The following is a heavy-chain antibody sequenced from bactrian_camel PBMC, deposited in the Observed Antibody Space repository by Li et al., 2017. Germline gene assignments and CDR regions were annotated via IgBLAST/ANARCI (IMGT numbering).Heavy chain of an antibody. J-gene: IGHJ4*01. CDR2: IDSSGST. Sequence: HVQLVESGGGSVQPGGSLRLSCVMSGNTISDYCMAWFRQAPGKQREGVAAIDSSGSTGYADSVKGRFTISRDNAKNTVYLQLDSLKPEDTAMYYCALDRAWVTLARGRGAYWGQGTQVTVS. D-gene: IGHD7*01. CDR3: ALDRAWVTLARGRGAY. V-gene: IGHV3S53*01. CDR1: GNTISDYC.